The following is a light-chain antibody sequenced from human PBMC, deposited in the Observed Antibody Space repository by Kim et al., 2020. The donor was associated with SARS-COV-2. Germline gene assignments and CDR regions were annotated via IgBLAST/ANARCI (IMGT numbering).Light chain of an antibody. V-gene: IGKV3-15*01. J-gene: IGKJ1*01. CDR2: GAS. CDR3: QQYNIWPRT. Sequence: MSPGQRATLSCRASQSVGSDLVWYQHKLGQSPRLLIYGASTRATGIPPRFSGSGSGTEFTLTISSLQSEDFAVYYCQQYNIWPRTFGQGTKVDIK. CDR1: QSVGSD.